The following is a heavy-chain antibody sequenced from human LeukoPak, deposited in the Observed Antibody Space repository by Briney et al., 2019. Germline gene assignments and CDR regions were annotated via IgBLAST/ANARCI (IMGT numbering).Heavy chain of an antibody. D-gene: IGHD5-24*01. Sequence: GASVKVSCKASGGTFSSYAISWVRQAPGQGLEWMGWITPSGGTNYPQKFQGRVAITRDTSITTAYMDLSRLTSDDTAVYYCARDRYGDGFAHFAYWGQGALVTVSS. CDR3: ARDRYGDGFAHFAY. CDR1: GGTFSSYA. V-gene: IGHV1-2*02. J-gene: IGHJ4*02. CDR2: ITPSGGT.